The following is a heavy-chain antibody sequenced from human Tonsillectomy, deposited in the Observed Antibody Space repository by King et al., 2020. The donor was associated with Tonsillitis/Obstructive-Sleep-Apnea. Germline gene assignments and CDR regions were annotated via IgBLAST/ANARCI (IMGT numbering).Heavy chain of an antibody. CDR2: IYYSWST. V-gene: IGHV4-39*01. D-gene: IGHD5-18*01. Sequence: QLQESGPGLVKPSETLSLTCTVSGGSISSSSYYWGWVRQPPGKGLEWIGSIYYSWSTYYNPSLKSRVTISVDTSKNQFSLKLSSVTAADTAVYYCAGYSYGSYYFDYWGQGTLVTVSS. CDR3: AGYSYGSYYFDY. J-gene: IGHJ4*02. CDR1: GGSISSSSYY.